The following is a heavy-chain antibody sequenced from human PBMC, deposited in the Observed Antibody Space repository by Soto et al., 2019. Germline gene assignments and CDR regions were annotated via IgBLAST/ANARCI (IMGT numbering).Heavy chain of an antibody. D-gene: IGHD3-10*01. Sequence: EVQLVESGGDLVQPGGSLRLSCATSGFTFSIYAMHWVRQAPGKGLEYVSAISYDGTITYYADSVKGRFTISRDDSRNTVYLQMGSLRPEDMAVYYCARGSYYSSGTVHRPYDYWGQGTLVTDSS. J-gene: IGHJ4*02. V-gene: IGHV3-64*07. CDR1: GFTFSIYA. CDR2: ISYDGTIT. CDR3: ARGSYYSSGTVHRPYDY.